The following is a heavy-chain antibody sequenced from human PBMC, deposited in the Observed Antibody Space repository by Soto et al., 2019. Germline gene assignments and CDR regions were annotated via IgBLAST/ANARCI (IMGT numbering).Heavy chain of an antibody. CDR3: ARGLMITPGAFDI. V-gene: IGHV1-46*03. CDR2: INPSGGST. D-gene: IGHD3-16*01. Sequence: ASVKVSCKASGYTLTSYYMHWVRQAPGQGLEWMGIINPSGGSTSYAQKFQGRVTMTRDTSTSTVCMELSSLRSEDTAVYYCARGLMITPGAFDIWGQGTMVTVSS. J-gene: IGHJ3*02. CDR1: GYTLTSYY.